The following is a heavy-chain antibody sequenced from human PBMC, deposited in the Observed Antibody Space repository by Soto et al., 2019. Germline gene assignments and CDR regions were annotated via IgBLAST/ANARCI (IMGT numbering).Heavy chain of an antibody. V-gene: IGHV1-18*01. D-gene: IGHD2-2*01. CDR1: GYTFTSYG. J-gene: IGHJ6*03. CDR3: ARDTVVVPAAIPYYYYMDV. CDR2: ISAYNGNT. Sequence: ASVKVSCKASGYTFTSYGISWVRQAPGQGLEWMGWISAYNGNTNYAQKLQGRVTMTTDTSTSTAYMELRSLRSDDTAVYYCARDTVVVPAAIPYYYYMDVWGKGTTVTVSS.